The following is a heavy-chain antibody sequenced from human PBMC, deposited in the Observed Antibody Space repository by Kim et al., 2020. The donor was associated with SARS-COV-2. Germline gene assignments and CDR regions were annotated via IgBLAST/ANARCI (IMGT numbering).Heavy chain of an antibody. Sequence: SETLSLTCAVSGGSISSGGYSWSWIRQPPGKGLEWIGYIYHSGSTYYNPSLKSRVTISVDRSKNQFSLKLSSVTAADTAVYYCARDRYSYGSGTPYYYYGMDVWGQGTTVTVSS. CDR2: IYHSGST. CDR1: GGSISSGGYS. D-gene: IGHD5-18*01. V-gene: IGHV4-30-2*01. J-gene: IGHJ6*02. CDR3: ARDRYSYGSGTPYYYYGMDV.